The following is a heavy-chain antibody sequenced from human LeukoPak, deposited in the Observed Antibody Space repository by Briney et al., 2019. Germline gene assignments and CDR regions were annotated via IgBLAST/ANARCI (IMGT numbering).Heavy chain of an antibody. D-gene: IGHD3-9*01. J-gene: IGHJ3*02. V-gene: IGHV3-30*18. CDR2: ISYDGGNK. CDR3: AKVGDYDILTGYKGAFDI. CDR1: GFTFSSYG. Sequence: PGRSLRLSCAASGFTFSSYGMHWVRQAPGKGLEWVAVISYDGGNKYYADSVKGRFTISRDNSKNTLYLQMNSLRAEDTAVYYCAKVGDYDILTGYKGAFDIWGQGTMVTVSS.